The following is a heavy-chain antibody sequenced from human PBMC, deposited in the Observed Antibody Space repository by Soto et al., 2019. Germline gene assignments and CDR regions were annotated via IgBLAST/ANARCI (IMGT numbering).Heavy chain of an antibody. J-gene: IGHJ5*02. V-gene: IGHV4-34*01. CDR1: GGSFTSYY. CDR3: VRGRRGDP. D-gene: IGHD3-10*01. CDR2: IHHSGST. Sequence: SETLSLTCAVSGGSFTSYYWSWIRQSPDMRLEWIGEIHHSGSTTYNPSVESRVTISVDTSKRQFSLKLTSVTAADTGVYYCVRGRRGDPWGQGTLVTVSS.